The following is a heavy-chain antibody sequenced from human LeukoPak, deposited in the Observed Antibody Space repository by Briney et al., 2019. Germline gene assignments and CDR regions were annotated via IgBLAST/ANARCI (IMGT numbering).Heavy chain of an antibody. CDR1: GFTFSSYA. V-gene: IGHV3-30*04. D-gene: IGHD3-9*01. Sequence: PGRSLRLSCAAPGFTFSSYAMHWVRQAPGKGLEWVAVISYDGSNKYYADSVKGRFTISRDNSKNTLYLQMNSLRAEDTAVYYCARDKMAYPPLARYYLGYWGQGTLVTVSS. CDR2: ISYDGSNK. J-gene: IGHJ4*02. CDR3: ARDKMAYPPLARYYLGY.